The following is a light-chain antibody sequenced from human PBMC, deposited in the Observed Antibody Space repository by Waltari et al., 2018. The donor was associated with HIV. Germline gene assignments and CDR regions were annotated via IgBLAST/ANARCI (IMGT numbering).Light chain of an antibody. V-gene: IGKV1D-16*01. J-gene: IGKJ2*01. CDR2: AAS. CDR3: QHYDTFPYT. Sequence: DIQMTQSPPSLSASVGDTVTITCRASHGISSWLAWYQQKPGKAPKPLIYAASSLQTGVPSRFSGSGTGTHFTLNISSLQPEDCATYYCQHYDTFPYTFGQGTRLEIK. CDR1: HGISSW.